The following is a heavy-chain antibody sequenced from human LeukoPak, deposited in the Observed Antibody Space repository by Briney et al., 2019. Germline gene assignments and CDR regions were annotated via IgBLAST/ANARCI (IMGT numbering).Heavy chain of an antibody. Sequence: PSETLSLTCTVSGGSISPYYWSWIRQTPGKGLEWIGYILYSGTTTNYNPSLKSRVTISVDTSKNQFSLKLSSVTAAVTAVYYCARVGDWNDLVYWGQGTLVTVSS. CDR2: ILYSGTTT. CDR1: GGSISPYY. D-gene: IGHD1-1*01. CDR3: ARVGDWNDLVY. J-gene: IGHJ4*02. V-gene: IGHV4-59*01.